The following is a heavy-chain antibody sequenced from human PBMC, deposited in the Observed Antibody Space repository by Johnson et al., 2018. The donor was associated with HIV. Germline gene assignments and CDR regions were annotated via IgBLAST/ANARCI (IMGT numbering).Heavy chain of an antibody. CDR2: IKQDGSDK. D-gene: IGHD2-21*02. CDR1: GFTFSDYW. V-gene: IGHV3-7*05. J-gene: IGHJ3*02. CDR3: ARDHVMVVTPGDCFDI. Sequence: MQLVESGGGLVQPGGSLRLSCVVSGFTFSDYWMTWVRQAPGKGLEWVANIKQDGSDKYYVHSVKGRFSISRDNAKNSLYLQMNSLRAEDTAVYYCARDHVMVVTPGDCFDIWGQGTMVTVSS.